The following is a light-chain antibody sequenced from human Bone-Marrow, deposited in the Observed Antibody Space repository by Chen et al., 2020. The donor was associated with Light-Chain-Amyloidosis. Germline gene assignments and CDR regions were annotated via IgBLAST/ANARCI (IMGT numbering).Light chain of an antibody. CDR1: NIGSTS. V-gene: IGLV3-21*02. CDR2: DDR. CDR3: QVWDRSSDRPV. J-gene: IGLJ3*02. Sequence: SYVLTPPSSVSVAPGQPATIACGGNNIGSTSVHWYQPTPGQAPLLVVYDDRDRPPGIPERLSGSNSGNTATLTISRVEAGDEADYYCQVWDRSSDRPVFGGGTKLTVL.